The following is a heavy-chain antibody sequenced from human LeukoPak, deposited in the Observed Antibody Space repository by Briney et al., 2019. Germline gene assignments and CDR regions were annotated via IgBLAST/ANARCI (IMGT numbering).Heavy chain of an antibody. CDR2: LYSGST. CDR1: GFTVSTTY. J-gene: IGHJ4*02. V-gene: IGHV3-53*01. D-gene: IGHD6-19*01. CDR3: ATDWYSSGYFEY. Sequence: QPGGSLRLSCAASGFTVSTTYMSWVRQAPGKGLEWVSVLYSGSTYYADSVKGRFTISRDNSQNTLYLQMNSLRAEDTAVYYCATDWYSSGYFEYWGQGTLVTVSS.